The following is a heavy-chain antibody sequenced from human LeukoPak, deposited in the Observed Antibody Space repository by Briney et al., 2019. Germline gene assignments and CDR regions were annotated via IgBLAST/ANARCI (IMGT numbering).Heavy chain of an antibody. CDR1: GYTFTSYY. D-gene: IGHD3-3*01. Sequence: ASVKVSCKASGYTFTSYYMHWVRQAPGQGLEWMGIINPSGGSTSYAQKFQGRVTITADESTSTAYMELSSLRSEDTAVYYCARVLGYDFWSGYEFDYWGQGTLVTVSS. CDR2: INPSGGST. J-gene: IGHJ4*02. CDR3: ARVLGYDFWSGYEFDY. V-gene: IGHV1-46*01.